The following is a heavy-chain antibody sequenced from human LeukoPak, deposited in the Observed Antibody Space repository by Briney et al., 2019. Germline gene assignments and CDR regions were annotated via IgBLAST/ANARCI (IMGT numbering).Heavy chain of an antibody. Sequence: PSETLSLTCTVSGGSISSGDYYWSWIRQPPGKGLEWTGNIYYSGSTYYNPSLKSRVTISVDTSKNQFSLKLSSVTAAGTAVYYCAGHLGIAVAGTVSFDYWGQGTLVTVSS. V-gene: IGHV4-30-4*01. J-gene: IGHJ4*02. CDR3: AGHLGIAVAGTVSFDY. CDR2: IYYSGST. D-gene: IGHD6-19*01. CDR1: GGSISSGDYY.